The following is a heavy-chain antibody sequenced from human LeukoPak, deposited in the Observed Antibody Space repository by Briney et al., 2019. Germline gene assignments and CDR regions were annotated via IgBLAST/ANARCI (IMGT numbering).Heavy chain of an antibody. CDR3: ARHTDSSGYYDY. CDR2: IYYSGST. D-gene: IGHD3-22*01. CDR1: GGSISSSSYY. V-gene: IGHV4-39*01. J-gene: IGHJ4*02. Sequence: SETLSLTCTVSGGSISSSSYYWGWIRQPPGKGLEWIGSIYYSGSTYYNPSLKSRVTISVDTSKNQFSLKLTSVTAADTAVYYCARHTDSSGYYDYWGQGTLVTVSP.